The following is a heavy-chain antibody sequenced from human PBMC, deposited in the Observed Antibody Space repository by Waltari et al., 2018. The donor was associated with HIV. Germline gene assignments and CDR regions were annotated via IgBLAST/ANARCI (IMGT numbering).Heavy chain of an antibody. V-gene: IGHV3-30*01. D-gene: IGHD3-22*01. J-gene: IGHJ3*02. CDR3: ARDQTMTRAFDI. CDR1: GFTFSRYD. Sequence: QVQLVESGGGVVQPGRSLRLSCAASGFTFSRYDMHWVRKAPGKGLEVVAVKSYDGSKKYYADCVKGRFTISRDNSKNTLYLQMNSLRAEDTAVYYCARDQTMTRAFDIWGQGTMVTVSS. CDR2: KSYDGSKK.